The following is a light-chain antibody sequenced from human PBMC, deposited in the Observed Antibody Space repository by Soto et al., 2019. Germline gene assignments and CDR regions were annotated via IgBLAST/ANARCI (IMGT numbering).Light chain of an antibody. CDR1: NGHSSYA. CDR3: QTWGSGIGV. J-gene: IGLJ2*01. V-gene: IGLV4-69*01. CDR2: LNSDGSH. Sequence: QLVLTQSPSASASLGASVKLTCTLSNGHSSYAIAWHQQQPEKGPRYLMKLNSDGSHSKGDGIPDRFSGSSSGAERYLTISSLQSEDEADYYCQTWGSGIGVFGGGTKLTVL.